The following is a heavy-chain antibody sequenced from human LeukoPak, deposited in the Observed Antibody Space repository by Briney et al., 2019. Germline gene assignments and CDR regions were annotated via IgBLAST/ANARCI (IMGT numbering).Heavy chain of an antibody. V-gene: IGHV4-34*01. CDR3: ARDYCSSTSCFDY. CDR1: GGSFSGYY. D-gene: IGHD2-2*01. CDR2: INHSGST. Sequence: SETLSLTCAVYGGSFSGYYWSWIRQPPGKGLEWIGEINHSGSTNYNPPLKSRVTISVDTSKNQFSLKLSSVTAADTAVYYCARDYCSSTSCFDYWGQGTLVTVSS. J-gene: IGHJ4*02.